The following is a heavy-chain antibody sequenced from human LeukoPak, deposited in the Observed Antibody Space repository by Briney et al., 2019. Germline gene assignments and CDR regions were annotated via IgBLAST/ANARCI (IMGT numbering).Heavy chain of an antibody. CDR2: ISGSGGST. Sequence: GGSLRLSCATSGLTFSSYAMTWVRQAPGKGLEWVSGISGSGGSTDYADSVKGRFTISRDNSKNTLYLQMNSLRAEDTAVYYCASRRGFDYWGQGTLVTVSS. J-gene: IGHJ4*02. V-gene: IGHV3-23*01. CDR3: ASRRGFDY. CDR1: GLTFSSYA. D-gene: IGHD3-16*01.